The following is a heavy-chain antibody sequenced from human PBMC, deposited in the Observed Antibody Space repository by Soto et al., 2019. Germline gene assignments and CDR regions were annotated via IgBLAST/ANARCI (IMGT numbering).Heavy chain of an antibody. CDR1: GFIFSTYG. Sequence: QVQLVESGGGVVQAGTSMRLSCAVAGFIFSTYGMHWVRQAPGKGLEGVAFIWDDGSNKYYADSVKGRFTISRYNSKNTLYLQMNSLRDEDTAVYYCARVHTGNKNFDYWGQGTLVTVSS. CDR3: ARVHTGNKNFDY. D-gene: IGHD1-1*01. V-gene: IGHV3-33*01. J-gene: IGHJ4*02. CDR2: IWDDGSNK.